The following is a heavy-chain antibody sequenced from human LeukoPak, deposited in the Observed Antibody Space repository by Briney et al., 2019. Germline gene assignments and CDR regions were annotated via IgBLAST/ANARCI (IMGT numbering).Heavy chain of an antibody. J-gene: IGHJ4*02. Sequence: GGSLRLSCAASGFTFSSYAMSWVRQAPGKGLEWVSAISGSGGSTYYADSVKGRFTISRDNSKNTLYLQMNSLRAEDTAVYYCAKDMVRGVITQNFDYWDQGTLVTVSS. CDR2: ISGSGGST. CDR3: AKDMVRGVITQNFDY. D-gene: IGHD3-10*01. CDR1: GFTFSSYA. V-gene: IGHV3-23*01.